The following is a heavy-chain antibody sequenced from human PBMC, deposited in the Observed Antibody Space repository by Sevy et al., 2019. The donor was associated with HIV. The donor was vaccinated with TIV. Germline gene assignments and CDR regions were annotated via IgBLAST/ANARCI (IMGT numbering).Heavy chain of an antibody. Sequence: GGSLRLSCAASGFTFSSYGMHCVRQAPGKGLEWVAVISYDGSNKYYADSVKGRFTISRDNSKNTLYLQMNSLRVEETAVYYCAKDQGLYYDFWSGYWAFDYWGQGTLVTVSS. V-gene: IGHV3-30*18. CDR1: GFTFSSYG. D-gene: IGHD3-3*01. J-gene: IGHJ4*02. CDR3: AKDQGLYYDFWSGYWAFDY. CDR2: ISYDGSNK.